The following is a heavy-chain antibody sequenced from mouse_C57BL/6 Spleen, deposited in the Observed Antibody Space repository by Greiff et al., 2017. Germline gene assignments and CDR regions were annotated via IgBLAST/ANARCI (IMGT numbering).Heavy chain of an antibody. D-gene: IGHD2-5*01. CDR2: INYDGSST. CDR3: ARGDSNHFDY. Sequence: EVKLVESEGGLVQPGSSMKLSCTASGFTFSDYYMAWVRQVPEKGLEWVANINYDGSSTYYLDSLKSRFIISRDNAKNILYLQMSSLKSEDTATYYCARGDSNHFDYWGQGTTLTVSS. CDR1: GFTFSDYY. J-gene: IGHJ2*01. V-gene: IGHV5-16*01.